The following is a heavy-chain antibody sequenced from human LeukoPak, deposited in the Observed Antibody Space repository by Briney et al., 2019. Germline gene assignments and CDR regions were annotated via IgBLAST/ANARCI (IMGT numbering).Heavy chain of an antibody. CDR2: ISSSSSYI. Sequence: GGSLRLSCAASGFTFSSYSMNWVRQAPGKGLEWVSSISSSSSYIYYADSVKGRLTISRDNAKNSLYLQMNSLRAEDTAVYYCANGYYDILTGYPGGYWGQGTLVTVSS. CDR1: GFTFSSYS. CDR3: ANGYYDILTGYPGGY. V-gene: IGHV3-21*01. D-gene: IGHD3-9*01. J-gene: IGHJ4*02.